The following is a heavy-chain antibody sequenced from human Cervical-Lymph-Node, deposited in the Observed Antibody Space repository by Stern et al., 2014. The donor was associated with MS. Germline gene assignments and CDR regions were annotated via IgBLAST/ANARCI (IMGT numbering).Heavy chain of an antibody. V-gene: IGHV1-69*04. CDR3: TKGEGSYGEADAFYL. CDR1: GGTLNSYA. CDR2: IIPILGVP. J-gene: IGHJ3*01. D-gene: IGHD2-15*01. Sequence: QVQLVQSGAEVKKPGSSVRVSCHPSGGTLNSYAISWVRQAPGLGLQWMGRIIPILGVPNYAPKFQDRVTISANRSQSASYLEPTSLNSEDKANYYCTKGEGSYGEADAFYLWGPGTMVTVSS.